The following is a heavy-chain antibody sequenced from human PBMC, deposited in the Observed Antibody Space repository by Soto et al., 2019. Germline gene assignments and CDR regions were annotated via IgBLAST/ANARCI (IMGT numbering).Heavy chain of an antibody. D-gene: IGHD3-22*01. Sequence: GGSLRLSCAGSGFIFSNYVLNWVRQAPGKGLEWVGRSRDKPQGYSTAYAASVKGRFTTSRDESKNSAYLQMSSLKTEDTAVYYCVRATYFSDSSGYTRCLDYWGQGTLVTVSS. CDR1: GFIFSNYV. CDR2: SRDKPQGYST. V-gene: IGHV3-72*01. CDR3: VRATYFSDSSGYTRCLDY. J-gene: IGHJ4*02.